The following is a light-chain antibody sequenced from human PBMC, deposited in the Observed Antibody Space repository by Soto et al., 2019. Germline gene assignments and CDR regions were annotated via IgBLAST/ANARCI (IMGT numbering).Light chain of an antibody. J-gene: IGLJ2*01. CDR2: DVT. V-gene: IGLV2-23*02. Sequence: LAQPASVSGSPGQSITISCTGTSSDIGRYNLVSWYQQYPGKAPKLVIYDVTKRPSGVSDRFSASKSGNTASLTISGLQAEDEADYYCCSHAGRGSVLFGGGTKLTVL. CDR1: SSDIGRYNL. CDR3: CSHAGRGSVL.